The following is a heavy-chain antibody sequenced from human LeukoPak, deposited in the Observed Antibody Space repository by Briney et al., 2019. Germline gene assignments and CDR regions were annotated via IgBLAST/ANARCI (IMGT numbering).Heavy chain of an antibody. V-gene: IGHV4-38-2*02. CDR1: GYSISSGYY. D-gene: IGHD6-19*01. Sequence: SETLSLTCAVSGYSISSGYYWGWIRQPPGKGLEWIGSIYHSGSTYYNPSLKSRVTISVDTSKNQFSLKLSSVTAADTAVYYCAREVAVAGCFDYWGQGTLVTVSS. CDR3: AREVAVAGCFDY. J-gene: IGHJ4*02. CDR2: IYHSGST.